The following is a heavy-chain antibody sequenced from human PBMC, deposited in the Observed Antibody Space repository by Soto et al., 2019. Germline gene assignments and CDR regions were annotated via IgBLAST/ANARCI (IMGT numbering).Heavy chain of an antibody. J-gene: IGHJ5*02. CDR2: ISAYNGNT. Sequence: QVQLVQSGAEVKKPGASVKVSCKASGYTFTRYGISWVRQAPGQGLEWMGRISAYNGNTNYAQKFQGKVTMTTDTSTNTAYMELRSLRSDDTAVYYCARGGGRVGTRAQSFDPWGQGTLVTVSS. V-gene: IGHV1-18*01. CDR3: ARGGGRVGTRAQSFDP. CDR1: GYTFTRYG. D-gene: IGHD1-26*01.